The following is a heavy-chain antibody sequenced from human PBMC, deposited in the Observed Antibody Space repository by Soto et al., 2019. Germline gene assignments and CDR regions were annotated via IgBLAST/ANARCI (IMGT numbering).Heavy chain of an antibody. Sequence: PSETLSLTSAVSGDCISSGNDCWSLIRQPPGKGREWIGSIYYSGSTFYNPSLQSRVAISVDTSKNQFSLKLKSVTAADTAIYYCARRTVNIRTFYSGLKTHCFDYWGQGAPVTVSS. CDR3: ARRTVNIRTFYSGLKTHCFDY. CDR1: GDCISSGNDC. D-gene: IGHD6-19*01. CDR2: IYYSGST. V-gene: IGHV4-39*01. J-gene: IGHJ4*02.